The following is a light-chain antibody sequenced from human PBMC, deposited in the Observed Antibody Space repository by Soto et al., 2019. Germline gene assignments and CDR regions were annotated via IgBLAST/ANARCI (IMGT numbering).Light chain of an antibody. CDR2: EVS. CDR1: SSDIGSYDR. V-gene: IGLV2-18*02. Sequence: VLTQPPSVFGSPGQSVTISCTGTSSDIGSYDRVSWYQQPPGTAPRLMIYEVSNRPSGVPDRFSGSKSGNTASLTISGLQPEDVTDYYCTSFTTSKTYLFGTGTKVTVL. J-gene: IGLJ1*01. CDR3: TSFTTSKTYL.